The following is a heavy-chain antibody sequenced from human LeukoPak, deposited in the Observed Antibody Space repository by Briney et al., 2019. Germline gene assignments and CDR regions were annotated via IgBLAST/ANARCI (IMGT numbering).Heavy chain of an antibody. Sequence: GGSLRLSCAASGFTVSSNYMSWVRQAPGKGLKWVSVIYSGGSTYYADSVKGRFTISRDNSKNTLYLQMNSLRAEDTAVYYCARAHCSGGSCYKHYFDYWGQGTLVTVSS. V-gene: IGHV3-66*01. CDR3: ARAHCSGGSCYKHYFDY. J-gene: IGHJ4*02. CDR2: IYSGGST. CDR1: GFTVSSNY. D-gene: IGHD2-15*01.